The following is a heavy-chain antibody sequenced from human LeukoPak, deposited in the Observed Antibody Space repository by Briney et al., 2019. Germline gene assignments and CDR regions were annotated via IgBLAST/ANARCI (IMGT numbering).Heavy chain of an antibody. J-gene: IGHJ4*02. CDR2: ISVYNGNT. D-gene: IGHD6-13*01. CDR1: GYTFISYG. Sequence: GASVKVSCTASGYTFISYGISWVRQAPGQGLEWMGWISVYNGNTNYAQKFQGRVTMTTDTSMNTAYMELRSLRSDDTAVYYCARLSSSSRYFDYWGQGTLVTVSS. V-gene: IGHV1-18*01. CDR3: ARLSSSSRYFDY.